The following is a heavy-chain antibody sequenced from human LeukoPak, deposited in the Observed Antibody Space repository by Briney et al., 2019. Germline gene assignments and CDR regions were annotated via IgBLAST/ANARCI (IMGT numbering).Heavy chain of an antibody. CDR3: ASQYYDILTGYYTAPFDY. J-gene: IGHJ4*02. Sequence: PSETLSLTCTVSGGSISSYYWSWIRQPPGKGLEWIGYIHYSGSTNYNPSLKSRVTISVDTSKTQFSLKLSSVTAADTAVYYCASQYYDILTGYYTAPFDYWGQGTLVTVSS. CDR2: IHYSGST. D-gene: IGHD3-9*01. V-gene: IGHV4-59*01. CDR1: GGSISSYY.